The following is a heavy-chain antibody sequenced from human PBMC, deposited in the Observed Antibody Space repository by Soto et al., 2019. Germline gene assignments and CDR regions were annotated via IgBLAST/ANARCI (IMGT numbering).Heavy chain of an antibody. CDR1: GGTFSSYA. V-gene: IGHV1-69*14. J-gene: IGHJ6*02. Sequence: QVQLVQSGAEVKKPGSSVKVSCKASGGTFSSYAISWVRQAPGQGLEWMGGIIPIFGTANYAQKFQGRGTSTADKSTSTAYMELSSRRSEDTAVDYGARDQVVVAASPDAHRYYGMDVWGQGTTVTVSS. D-gene: IGHD2-15*01. CDR3: ARDQVVVAASPDAHRYYGMDV. CDR2: IIPIFGTA.